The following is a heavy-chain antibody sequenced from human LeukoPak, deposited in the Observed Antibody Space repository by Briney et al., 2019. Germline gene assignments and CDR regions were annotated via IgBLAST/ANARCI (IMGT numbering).Heavy chain of an antibody. Sequence: AASVKVSCKASGYTFTSYGISWVRQAPGQGLEWMGWISAYNGNTNYAQKLQGRVTMTTDTSTSTAYMELRSLRSDDTAVYYCARANERIGYSSSWSEAFYFDYWGQGTLVTVSS. J-gene: IGHJ4*02. D-gene: IGHD6-13*01. CDR3: ARANERIGYSSSWSEAFYFDY. CDR1: GYTFTSYG. V-gene: IGHV1-18*01. CDR2: ISAYNGNT.